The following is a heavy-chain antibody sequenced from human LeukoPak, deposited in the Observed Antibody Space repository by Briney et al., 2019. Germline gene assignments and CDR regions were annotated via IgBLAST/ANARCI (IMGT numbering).Heavy chain of an antibody. CDR3: EGERGDAFDV. J-gene: IGHJ3*01. Sequence: PGRSLRLSCAASGFTFSSYWMNWVRQAPGQGLEWVANIKHDANEIYYVDSVKGRFTISRDNAKNSLYLQMKNLRAEDTAVYYCEGERGDAFDVWGQGTMVTVSS. CDR2: IKHDANEI. V-gene: IGHV3-7*01. CDR1: GFTFSSYW.